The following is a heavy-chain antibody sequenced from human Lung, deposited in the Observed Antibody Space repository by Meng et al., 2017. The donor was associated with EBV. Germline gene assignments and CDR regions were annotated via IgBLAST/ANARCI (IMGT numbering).Heavy chain of an antibody. V-gene: IGHV1-3*01. D-gene: IGHD3-22*01. CDR2: INAGNGDT. J-gene: IGHJ4*02. CDR1: GYTFSNYA. CDR3: ARFSSGYFFGY. Sequence: QGQLVQSGAEVKKPGASVKVSCKASGYTFSNYAMNWVRQAPGQGLEWMGWINAGNGDTKYSQKFQGRVTITRDTSASTGYMELSSLRSEDTAVYYCARFSSGYFFGYWGQGTLVTVSS.